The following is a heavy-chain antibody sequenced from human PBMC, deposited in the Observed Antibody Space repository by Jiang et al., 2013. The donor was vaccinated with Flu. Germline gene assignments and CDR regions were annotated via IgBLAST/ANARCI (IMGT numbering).Heavy chain of an antibody. V-gene: IGHV3-9*01. CDR1: GFTFDDCA. CDR2: ITWNSGRI. J-gene: IGHJ4*02. CDR3: AKDMGDFWSAFEN. D-gene: IGHD3-3*01. Sequence: LVQPGRSLRLSCAASGFTFDDCAMHWVRQAPGKGLEWVSGITWNSGRIDYADSVKGRFTISRDNAKNSLYLQMNSLRSEDTAFYYCAKDMGDFWSAFENWGQGTLVTVSS.